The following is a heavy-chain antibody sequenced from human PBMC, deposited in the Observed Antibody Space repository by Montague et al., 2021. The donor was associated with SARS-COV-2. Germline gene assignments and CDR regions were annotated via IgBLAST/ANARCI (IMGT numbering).Heavy chain of an antibody. J-gene: IGHJ6*02. V-gene: IGHV4-39*06. Sequence: SETLSLTCTVSGGAISSSSYYWGWIRQPPGMGLVWIGSIYYSGSTYYNLTLKSRVTLSVDTTKNQFALKLSSVTAADTAVYYCARDTRITMLVVVNRYGMDVWGQGTTVTVSS. CDR1: GGAISSSSYY. D-gene: IGHD3-22*01. CDR2: IYYSGST. CDR3: ARDTRITMLVVVNRYGMDV.